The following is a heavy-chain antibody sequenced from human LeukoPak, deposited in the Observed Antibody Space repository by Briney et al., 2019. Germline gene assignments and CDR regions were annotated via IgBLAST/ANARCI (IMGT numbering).Heavy chain of an antibody. CDR1: GFTFSDYW. D-gene: IGHD3-22*01. CDR2: INFDANNT. Sequence: GGSLRLSCAASGFTFSDYWMHWVRQAPGKGPVWVSRINFDANNTLYADSVKGRFTISRDNAKSTLYLQMNSLRAEDTAVYYCASFDDSSGYYLSDYWGQGTLVTVSS. CDR3: ASFDDSSGYYLSDY. V-gene: IGHV3-74*01. J-gene: IGHJ4*02.